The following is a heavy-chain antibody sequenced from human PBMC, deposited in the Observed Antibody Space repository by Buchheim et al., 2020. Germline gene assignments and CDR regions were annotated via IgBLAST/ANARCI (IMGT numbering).Heavy chain of an antibody. V-gene: IGHV5-51*01. CDR2: IYPDDSDT. Sequence: EVHLVQSGAEVKKPGESLRISCKGSGYSFPSYWIGWVRQMPGKGLEWMGIIYPDDSDTRYSPSFQGQVTISADKSTTTTYLQWSSLKASDSAMYYCARRFDGDYSDFDYWGQGTL. CDR1: GYSFPSYW. J-gene: IGHJ4*02. D-gene: IGHD4-17*01. CDR3: ARRFDGDYSDFDY.